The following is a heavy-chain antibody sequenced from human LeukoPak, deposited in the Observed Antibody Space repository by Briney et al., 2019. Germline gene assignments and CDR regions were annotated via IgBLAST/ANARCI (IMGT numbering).Heavy chain of an antibody. Sequence: GASVKVSCKASGYTFTSYYMHWVRQAPGQGLEWMGIINPSGGGTSYAQKLQGRVTMTRDTSTSTVYMELTSLRSEDTAVYYCARGAMVTTFDYWGQGTLVTVSS. CDR1: GYTFTSYY. D-gene: IGHD5-18*01. CDR3: ARGAMVTTFDY. V-gene: IGHV1-46*01. CDR2: INPSGGGT. J-gene: IGHJ4*02.